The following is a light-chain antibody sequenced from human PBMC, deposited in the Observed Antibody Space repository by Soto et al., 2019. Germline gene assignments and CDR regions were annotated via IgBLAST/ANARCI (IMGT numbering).Light chain of an antibody. J-gene: IGLJ2*01. Sequence: SYELTQPPSVSVAPGQTATISCGGNNVGSKVVHWYQQKPGQAPVLVVYDDTYRPSGIPERFSGSNSGNTATLTISRVEAGDEADYYCQVWHTGSYRVFGGGTKLTVL. CDR2: DDT. V-gene: IGLV3-21*02. CDR3: QVWHTGSYRV. CDR1: NVGSKV.